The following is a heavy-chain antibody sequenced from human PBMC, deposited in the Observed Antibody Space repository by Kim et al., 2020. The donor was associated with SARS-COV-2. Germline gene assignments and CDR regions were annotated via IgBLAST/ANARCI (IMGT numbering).Heavy chain of an antibody. Sequence: GGSLRLSCASSGIMFNDYAMHWVRQAPGKGLEWVSTISGHDGGTEYADSVKGRFTLSRDNNKNSLYLQMNSLRIEDTGLYYCAKKASPLPFKPPPDTFDIWGQGTMVTVSS. D-gene: IGHD2-2*01. CDR1: GIMFNDYA. V-gene: IGHV3-43*02. CDR2: ISGHDGGT. CDR3: AKKASPLPFKPPPDTFDI. J-gene: IGHJ3*02.